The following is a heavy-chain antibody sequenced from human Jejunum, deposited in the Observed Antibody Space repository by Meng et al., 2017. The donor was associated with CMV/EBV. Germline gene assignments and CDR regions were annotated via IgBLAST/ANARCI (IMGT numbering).Heavy chain of an antibody. Sequence: TVSGGSISSGGYYWSWIRQHPGKGLGWIGSIYYTGGTYYNTSLKSRISMSVDTSKNQFSLKLTSVTAADTAVYYCAREYGSGYPPDYWGQGTLVTVSS. CDR3: AREYGSGYPPDY. V-gene: IGHV4-31*03. CDR2: IYYTGGT. J-gene: IGHJ1*01. D-gene: IGHD3-10*01. CDR1: GGSISSGGYY.